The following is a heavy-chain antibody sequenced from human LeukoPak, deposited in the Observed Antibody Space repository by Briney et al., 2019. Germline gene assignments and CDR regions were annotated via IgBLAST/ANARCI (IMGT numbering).Heavy chain of an antibody. CDR2: ISGSATTT. J-gene: IGHJ3*02. CDR1: GFTFSSDV. CDR3: ARRGAMSRAFDI. V-gene: IGHV3-23*01. D-gene: IGHD2-2*01. Sequence: GGSLRLSCAASGFTFSSDVMSWVRQAPGKGLEWVSGISGSATTTTYADSGKDRFTISRDNSKNTVFLQMNSLRAEDTAVYYCARRGAMSRAFDIWGLGTMVTVSS.